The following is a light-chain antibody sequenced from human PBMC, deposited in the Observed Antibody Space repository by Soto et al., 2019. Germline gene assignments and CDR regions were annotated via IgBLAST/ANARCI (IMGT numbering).Light chain of an antibody. J-gene: IGKJ1*01. Sequence: ETVMTQSPDILSVSPGEGATLSCRASQSVSSKLAWYQQKPGQGPRLLIHGASTRATGSPARFSGSGSGTEFTLTISSLQSEDFAVYYCQQYNNWPRTFGQGTKVDIK. CDR1: QSVSSK. V-gene: IGKV3-15*01. CDR3: QQYNNWPRT. CDR2: GAS.